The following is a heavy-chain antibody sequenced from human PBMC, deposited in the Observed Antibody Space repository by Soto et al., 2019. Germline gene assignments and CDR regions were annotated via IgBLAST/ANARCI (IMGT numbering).Heavy chain of an antibody. CDR2: IYYSGST. D-gene: IGHD3-10*01. V-gene: IGHV4-59*01. CDR1: GGSISSYY. J-gene: IGHJ5*01. Sequence: TSETLSLTCTVSGGSISSYYWSWIRQPPGKGLEWIGYIYYSGSTNYNPSLKSRVTISVDTSKNQFSLKLSSVTAADTAVYYCARLGRYYQSLDSWGPGTLVTVSS. CDR3: ARLGRYYQSLDS.